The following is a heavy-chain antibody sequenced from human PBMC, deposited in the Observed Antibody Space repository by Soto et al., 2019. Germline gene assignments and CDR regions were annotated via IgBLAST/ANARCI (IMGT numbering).Heavy chain of an antibody. CDR2: IFYTGVT. J-gene: IGHJ2*01. CDR3: VRVLDSSWYADL. V-gene: IGHV4-61*03. Sequence: WTWIRQVPGTGLEYIGYIFYTGVTNYNPPLSSRVTISLDTSKNHFSLKLNSMTAADTAVYYCVRVLDSSWYADLWGRGTLGTVSS. D-gene: IGHD3-22*01.